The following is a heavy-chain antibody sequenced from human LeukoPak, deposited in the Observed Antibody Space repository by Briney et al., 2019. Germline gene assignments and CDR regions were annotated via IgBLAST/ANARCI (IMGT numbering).Heavy chain of an antibody. CDR2: ISSSSSYI. CDR1: GFTFSSYS. J-gene: IGHJ4*02. D-gene: IGHD3-22*01. Sequence: GGSLRLSCAASGFTFSSYSMNWVRQAPGQGLEWVSSISSSSSYIYYADSVKGRFTISRDNAKNSLYLQMNSLRAEDTAVYYCARAPRGNYYDSSGYTGYWGQGTLVTVSS. CDR3: ARAPRGNYYDSSGYTGY. V-gene: IGHV3-21*01.